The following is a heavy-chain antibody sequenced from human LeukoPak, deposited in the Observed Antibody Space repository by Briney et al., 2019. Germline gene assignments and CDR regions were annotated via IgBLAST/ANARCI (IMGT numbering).Heavy chain of an antibody. D-gene: IGHD3-10*01. J-gene: IGHJ4*02. CDR3: ATSKLQLFPFDY. Sequence: SETLSLTCTVSGGSISSYYWSWIRQPPGKGLEWIGYIYYSGSTNYNPSLKSRVTISVDTSENQFSLKLSSVTAADTAVYYCATSKLQLFPFDYWGQGTLVTVSS. V-gene: IGHV4-59*08. CDR1: GGSISSYY. CDR2: IYYSGST.